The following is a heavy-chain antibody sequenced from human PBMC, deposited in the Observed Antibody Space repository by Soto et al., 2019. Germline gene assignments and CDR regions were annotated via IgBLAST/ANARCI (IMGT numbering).Heavy chain of an antibody. D-gene: IGHD6-19*01. CDR3: ARSETAGQRGFDI. J-gene: IGHJ3*02. V-gene: IGHV1-69*06. Sequence: QVQLVQSGAEMREPGSSVKVSCKASGGTFSSSAINWLRQAPGQGPEWMGGIIPTFGTANYIEKFRGRVTITADTSTSTAYMEVSSLTSEYTAMYFCARSETAGQRGFDIWRQGTMVTVSS. CDR2: IIPTFGTA. CDR1: GGTFSSSA.